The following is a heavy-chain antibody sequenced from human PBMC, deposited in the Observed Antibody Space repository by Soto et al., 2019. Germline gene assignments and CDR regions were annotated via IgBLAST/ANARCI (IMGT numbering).Heavy chain of an antibody. J-gene: IGHJ4*02. V-gene: IGHV3-48*01. CDR2: ISSSSTTM. CDR3: VRDYSSVWYFDY. CDR1: GFTFSSYS. D-gene: IGHD6-25*01. Sequence: GGSLRLSCAASGFTFSSYSMNWVRQAPGKGLEWVSYISSSSTTMYYADSVKGRFTISRDNAKNSLYLQMNSLRAEDTAVYYCVRDYSSVWYFDYWGQGTLVTVSS.